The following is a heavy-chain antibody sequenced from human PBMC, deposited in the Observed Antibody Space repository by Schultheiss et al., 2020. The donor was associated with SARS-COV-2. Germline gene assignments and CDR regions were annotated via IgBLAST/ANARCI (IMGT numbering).Heavy chain of an antibody. CDR3: AKDSRSVPAARGYFDY. CDR1: GYSISSGYY. J-gene: IGHJ4*02. CDR2: INHSGST. V-gene: IGHV4-38-2*02. D-gene: IGHD2-2*01. Sequence: SETLSLTCAVSGYSISSGYYWGWIRQPPGKGLEWIGEINHSGSTNYNPSLKSRVTISVDTSKNQFSLRLSSVTAADTAVYFCAKDSRSVPAARGYFDYWGQGTLVTVSS.